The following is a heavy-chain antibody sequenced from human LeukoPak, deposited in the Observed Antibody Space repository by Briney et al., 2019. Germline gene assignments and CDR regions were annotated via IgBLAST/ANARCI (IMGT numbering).Heavy chain of an antibody. CDR3: ARDLTPGPIDY. V-gene: IGHV1-69*01. Sequence: SVKVSCKASEGTFSSYAISWVRQAPGQGLEWMGGIIPIFGTANYAQKFQGRVTITADESTSTAYMELSSLRSEDTAVYYCARDLTPGPIDYWGQGTLVTVSS. CDR2: IIPIFGTA. D-gene: IGHD7-27*01. CDR1: EGTFSSYA. J-gene: IGHJ4*02.